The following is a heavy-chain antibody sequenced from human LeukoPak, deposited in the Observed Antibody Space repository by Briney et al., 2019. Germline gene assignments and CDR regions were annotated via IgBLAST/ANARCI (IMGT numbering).Heavy chain of an antibody. CDR3: ARSTTMVRGVIGVNWFDP. J-gene: IGHJ5*02. Sequence: ASVKVSCKASGYTFTSYAMNWVRQAPGQGLEWMGWINTNTGNPTYAQGFTGRFVFSLDTSVSTAYLQISSLKAEDTAVYYCARSTTMVRGVIGVNWFDPWGQGTLVTVSS. D-gene: IGHD3-10*01. CDR2: INTNTGNP. CDR1: GYTFTSYA. V-gene: IGHV7-4-1*02.